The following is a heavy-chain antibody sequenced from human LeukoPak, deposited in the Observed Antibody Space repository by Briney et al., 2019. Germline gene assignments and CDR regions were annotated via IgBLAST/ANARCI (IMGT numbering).Heavy chain of an antibody. Sequence: PGGSLRLSCALSGFTFKNYAITWVRQAPGKGLEGVSSISNDGRSTHYADSVKGRFTISRDNSKNTVSLQMNSLRAEDTAVYYCAKYGSGDLWLLGWYFDFWGRGTLVTVSS. CDR2: ISNDGRST. J-gene: IGHJ2*01. CDR3: AKYGSGDLWLLGWYFDF. CDR1: GFTFKNYA. D-gene: IGHD3-22*01. V-gene: IGHV3-23*01.